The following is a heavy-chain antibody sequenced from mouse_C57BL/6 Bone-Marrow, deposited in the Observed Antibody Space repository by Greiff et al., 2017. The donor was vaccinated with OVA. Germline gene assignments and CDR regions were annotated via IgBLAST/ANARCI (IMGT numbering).Heavy chain of an antibody. CDR1: GFNIKDYY. V-gene: IGHV14-2*01. Sequence: EVQLQQSGAELVKPGASVKLSCTASGFNIKDYYMHWVKQRTEQGLEWIGRIDPEDGEAKYAPQFQGKATITAETSSNTAYLQLSSLTSEDTAVYYGARPTVVDWDVDYFDYWGQGTTLTVSS. CDR2: IDPEDGEA. CDR3: ARPTVVDWDVDYFDY. D-gene: IGHD1-1*01. J-gene: IGHJ2*01.